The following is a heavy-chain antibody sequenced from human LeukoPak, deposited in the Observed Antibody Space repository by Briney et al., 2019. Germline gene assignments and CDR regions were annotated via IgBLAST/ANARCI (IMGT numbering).Heavy chain of an antibody. CDR3: ARNGAAGTPNRFFNWFDP. CDR2: IYPGNSDT. D-gene: IGHD6-13*01. V-gene: IGHV5-51*01. J-gene: IGHJ5*02. Sequence: GESLKISCMGSGYSFTTYWIAWVRQMPGKGLEWMGLIYPGNSDTRYSPSFQGQVTISADKSIDTAYLQWSSLQASDTAIYYCARNGAAGTPNRFFNWFDPWGQGSLVTVSS. CDR1: GYSFTTYW.